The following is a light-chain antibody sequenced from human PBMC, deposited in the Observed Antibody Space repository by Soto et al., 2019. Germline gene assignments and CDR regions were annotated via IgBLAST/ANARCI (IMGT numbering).Light chain of an antibody. J-gene: IGKJ1*01. Sequence: ENVLAQSPGTLSLSPGERATPSRRASQSVGSSYLAWYQQKPGQAPRLLIYGASSRATGIPDRFSGSGSGTDFTLTITRLEPEDFAVYYCQLYGRSITFGQGTKVDIK. CDR3: QLYGRSIT. V-gene: IGKV3-20*01. CDR2: GAS. CDR1: QSVGSSY.